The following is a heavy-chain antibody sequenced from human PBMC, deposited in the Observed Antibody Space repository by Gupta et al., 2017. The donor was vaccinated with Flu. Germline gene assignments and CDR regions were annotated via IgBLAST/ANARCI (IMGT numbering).Heavy chain of an antibody. CDR2: ISVTTTYI. D-gene: IGHD2-21*02. CDR3: ARDAPGYCGGDCYSHIGQY. CDR1: GFPFSRYS. Sequence: EVQLVESGGGLVTPGGSLRLSCAASGFPFSRYSLTWVRQAPGKGLEWVSSISVTTTYIYYADSVKGRFTISRDNARNSLFLQMSSLRAEDTAVYYCARDAPGYCGGDCYSHIGQYWGQGTLVTVSS. V-gene: IGHV3-21*06. J-gene: IGHJ4*02.